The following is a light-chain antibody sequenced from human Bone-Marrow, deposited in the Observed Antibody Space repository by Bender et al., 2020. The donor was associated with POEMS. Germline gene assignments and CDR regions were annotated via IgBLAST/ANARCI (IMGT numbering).Light chain of an antibody. CDR3: CLYAGSRSP. V-gene: IGLV2-8*01. CDR1: SSDIGGYNY. Sequence: QSALTQPPSASGSPGQSVTISCTGTSSDIGGYNYVSWYQQHPGKAPKLMIYEANKRPPGVSDRFSGSKSGNSAALTISALQAEDEADYYCCLYAGSRSPFGGGTKLTVL. CDR2: EAN. J-gene: IGLJ2*01.